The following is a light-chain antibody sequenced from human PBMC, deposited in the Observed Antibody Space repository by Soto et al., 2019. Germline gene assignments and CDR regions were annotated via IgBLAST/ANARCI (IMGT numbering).Light chain of an antibody. CDR2: TAS. Sequence: DIQMTQSPSSLSASFGDRVIITCRASQSISIFLNWYQQKPGKAPKVLIYTASSLQSGIPSRFSGSGSGTEFTLTISGLLPEDFATYHCQQLNTLPFTFGQGTRLEIK. J-gene: IGKJ5*01. CDR1: QSISIF. CDR3: QQLNTLPFT. V-gene: IGKV1-39*01.